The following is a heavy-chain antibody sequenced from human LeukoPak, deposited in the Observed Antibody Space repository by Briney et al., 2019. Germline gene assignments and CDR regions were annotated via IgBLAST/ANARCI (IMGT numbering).Heavy chain of an antibody. Sequence: GGSLRLSCAASGFTFSTYSMNWVRQAPGKGLEWVSSIGSSSGYIYYADSVKGRFTISRDNAKNSLYLQMNSLRAEDTAVYYCARHSGYCSSTSCLNDNWGQGTLVTVSS. J-gene: IGHJ4*02. CDR3: ARHSGYCSSTSCLNDN. CDR1: GFTFSTYS. V-gene: IGHV3-21*06. D-gene: IGHD2-2*01. CDR2: IGSSSGYI.